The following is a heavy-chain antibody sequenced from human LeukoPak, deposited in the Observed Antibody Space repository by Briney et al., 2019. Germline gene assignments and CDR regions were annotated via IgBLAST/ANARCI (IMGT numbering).Heavy chain of an antibody. Sequence: PGGSLRLSCATSGFSFSSYAMSWVRQAPGKGLEWVSAMSSSDDGRYYAASVKGRFTISRDNAKNTLYLQVNSLRAEDTAAYYCAQGGSPGALDYWGRGTLVTVSS. V-gene: IGHV3-23*01. CDR1: GFSFSSYA. CDR3: AQGGSPGALDY. J-gene: IGHJ4*02. D-gene: IGHD2-15*01. CDR2: MSSSDDGR.